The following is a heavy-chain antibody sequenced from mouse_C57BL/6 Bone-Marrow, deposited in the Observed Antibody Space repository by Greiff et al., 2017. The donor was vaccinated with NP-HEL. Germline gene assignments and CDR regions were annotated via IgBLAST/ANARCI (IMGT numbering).Heavy chain of an antibody. CDR1: GFTFSSYA. V-gene: IGHV5-4*01. Sequence: EVQGVESGGGLVKPGGSLKLSCAASGFTFSSYAMSWVRQTPEKRLEWVATISDGGSYTYYPDNVKGRFTISRDNAKNNLYLQMSHLKSEDTAMYYCARERGNYGWYFDVWGTGTTVTVSS. J-gene: IGHJ1*03. CDR3: ARERGNYGWYFDV. CDR2: ISDGGSYT. D-gene: IGHD2-1*01.